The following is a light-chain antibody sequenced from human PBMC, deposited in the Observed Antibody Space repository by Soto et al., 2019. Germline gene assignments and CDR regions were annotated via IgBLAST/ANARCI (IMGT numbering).Light chain of an antibody. CDR3: QSYASSLSGHV. J-gene: IGLJ1*01. Sequence: QSALTQPPSVSGAPGQRVTISCTGSSSSIEATSDIHWYQQLPGTAPKLLIYGNNNRPSGVPDRFSGSKSGTSASLAITGLQAEDEADYYCQSYASSLSGHVFGTGTKVTVL. CDR1: SSSIEATSD. V-gene: IGLV1-40*01. CDR2: GNN.